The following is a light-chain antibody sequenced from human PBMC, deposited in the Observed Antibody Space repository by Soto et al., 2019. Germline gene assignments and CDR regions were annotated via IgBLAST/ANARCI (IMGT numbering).Light chain of an antibody. Sequence: DIQMTQSPSCFSASVLDRVTIICQASQGISRSLAWYQQKPGKAPKLLIYAASSLQSGVPSRFSGSGFGTDFTLTISSLQPEDSAIYYCQQADTFPITFGQGTRLEIK. CDR1: QGISRS. CDR2: AAS. CDR3: QQADTFPIT. V-gene: IGKV1D-12*01. J-gene: IGKJ5*01.